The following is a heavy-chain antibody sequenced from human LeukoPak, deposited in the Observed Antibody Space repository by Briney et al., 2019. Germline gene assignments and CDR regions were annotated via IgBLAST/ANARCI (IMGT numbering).Heavy chain of an antibody. D-gene: IGHD2-21*01. CDR3: ARVIQYSYYMDV. CDR2: MFQSRNI. Sequence: SETLSLTCTVSGYSISRGYYWAWIRQPPGKGLEWIVTMFQSRNIYYNSSLKSRVSISLDTSKNQFSLQLISVTAADTAVYYCARVIQYSYYMDVWGKGTTVTVSS. CDR1: GYSISRGYY. V-gene: IGHV4-38-2*02. J-gene: IGHJ6*03.